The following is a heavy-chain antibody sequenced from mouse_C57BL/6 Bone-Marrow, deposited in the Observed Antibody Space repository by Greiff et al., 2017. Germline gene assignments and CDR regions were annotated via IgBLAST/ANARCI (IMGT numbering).Heavy chain of an antibody. Sequence: QVQLQQPGAELVMPGASVKLSCKASGYTFTSYWMHWVKQRPGQGLEWIGEIDPSDSYTNYNQKFKGKSTLTVDKSSSTAYMQLSSLTSEDSAVYYCAREWGITTVVASDWYFYVWGTGTTVPVSS. D-gene: IGHD1-1*01. J-gene: IGHJ1*03. CDR3: AREWGITTVVASDWYFYV. V-gene: IGHV1-69*01. CDR1: GYTFTSYW. CDR2: IDPSDSYT.